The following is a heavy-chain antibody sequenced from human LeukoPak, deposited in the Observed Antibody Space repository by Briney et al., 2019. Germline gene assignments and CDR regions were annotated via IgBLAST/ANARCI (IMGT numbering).Heavy chain of an antibody. J-gene: IGHJ4*02. CDR2: ISSGSRYI. Sequence: GGSLRLSCTASGFTFGDYAMNWVRQAPGEGLEWVSSISSGSRYIYYADSVKGRFTISRDNAKNSLYLRMNSLRAEDTAVYYCAKTTSSGWNWGQGTLVTVSS. CDR3: AKTTSSGWN. D-gene: IGHD6-19*01. CDR1: GFTFGDYA. V-gene: IGHV3-21*01.